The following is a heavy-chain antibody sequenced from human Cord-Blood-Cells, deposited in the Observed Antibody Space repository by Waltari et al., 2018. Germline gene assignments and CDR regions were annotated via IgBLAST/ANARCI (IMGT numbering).Heavy chain of an antibody. D-gene: IGHD2-2*01. CDR1: GGSFSGYS. V-gene: IGHV4-34*01. Sequence: QVQLQQWGAGLLKPSETLSLTCAVYGGSFSGYSWSWIRQPPWKGLEWIGEINHSGSTNYNPSRKSRVTISVDTSKNQFSLKLSSVTAAYTAVYYCAREGEYCSSTSCYGVDYWGQGTLVTVSS. CDR2: INHSGST. CDR3: AREGEYCSSTSCYGVDY. J-gene: IGHJ4*02.